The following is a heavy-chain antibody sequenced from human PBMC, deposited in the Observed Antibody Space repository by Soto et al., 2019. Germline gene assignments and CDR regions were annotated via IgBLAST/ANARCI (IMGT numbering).Heavy chain of an antibody. D-gene: IGHD3-3*01. Sequence: GGSRRRCWAASGLAVSSYAMSWVCQAPGKEVEWVSAISVRVGSRYYSVSGKGRWTISRDQCKHTLCLHLKRLRAGDTAAYYFAKDLIRFLECLLFHPSFHYSGPGTLVTLAS. J-gene: IGHJ4*02. CDR3: AKDLIRFLECLLFHPSFHY. CDR2: ISVRVGSR. V-gene: IGHV3-23*01. CDR1: GLAVSSYA.